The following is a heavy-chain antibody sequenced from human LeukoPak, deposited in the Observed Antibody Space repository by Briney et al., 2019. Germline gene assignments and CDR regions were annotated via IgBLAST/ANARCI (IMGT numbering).Heavy chain of an antibody. V-gene: IGHV3-23*01. CDR1: GFILSSYA. D-gene: IGHD2-8*01. Sequence: GGSLRLSCAAAGFILSSYAMSWGRHAPGKGLEWVSTISASGGSTYYADSVKCRFTISRDNSKSTVYLQMNSLRAEDTAVYYCAKYRSCTNDVCHGDLDYSGQGTLVTVSS. CDR2: ISASGGST. CDR3: AKYRSCTNDVCHGDLDY. J-gene: IGHJ4*02.